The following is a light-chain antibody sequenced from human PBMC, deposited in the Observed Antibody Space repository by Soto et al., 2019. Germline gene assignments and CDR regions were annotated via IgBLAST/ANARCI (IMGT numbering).Light chain of an antibody. Sequence: EIVLTQSPATLSLSPGERATLSCRASQSVSSYLACYQQKPGQAPRLLIYDASNRATGIPARFSGSGSGTDFTLTIISLEPEDFAVYYCQQRSNGPPRVTCGQGTRLEIK. CDR1: QSVSSY. V-gene: IGKV3-11*01. J-gene: IGKJ5*01. CDR3: QQRSNGPPRVT. CDR2: DAS.